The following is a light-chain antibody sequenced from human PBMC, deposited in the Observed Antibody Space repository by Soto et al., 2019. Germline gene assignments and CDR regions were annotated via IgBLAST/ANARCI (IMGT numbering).Light chain of an antibody. Sequence: DIVMTQSPDSLALSLGERATINCKSSQSVLNSSNNKNYLAWYQQKPGQPPRLLIYWASSQESGVRRRFSGSGSAADFPLTISCVQAEDVAVYYCQQYYSTPTFGQGTNVDIK. J-gene: IGKJ1*01. V-gene: IGKV4-1*01. CDR2: WAS. CDR1: QSVLNSSNNKNY. CDR3: QQYYSTPT.